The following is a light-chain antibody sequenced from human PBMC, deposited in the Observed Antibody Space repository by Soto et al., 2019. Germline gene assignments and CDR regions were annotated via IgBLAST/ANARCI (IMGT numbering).Light chain of an antibody. CDR1: QSISGW. CDR3: QQYETYRT. CDR2: DAS. V-gene: IGKV1-5*01. J-gene: IGKJ1*01. Sequence: DIQMTQSPSTLSASVVDRVTITCLASQSISGWLSWYQQKPWKAPNLLIYDASSLESGFPSMFSGSGSGTEIPLTISGLQPDDFATYYCQQYETYRTFGQGTKVDIK.